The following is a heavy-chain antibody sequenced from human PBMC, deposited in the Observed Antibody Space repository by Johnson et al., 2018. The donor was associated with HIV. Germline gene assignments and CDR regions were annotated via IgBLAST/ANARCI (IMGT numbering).Heavy chain of an antibody. CDR3: ARGGGYSGYEGVGHTNGAFDI. Sequence: VQLVESGGGLIQPGGSLRLSCAASGFTVSSNYMSWVRQAPGKGLEWVSVIYSGGSTYYADSVKGRFTISRDNSKNTLYLHMNSLRGEDTAVDYCARGGGYSGYEGVGHTNGAFDIWGQGTMVTVSS. V-gene: IGHV3-53*01. J-gene: IGHJ3*02. D-gene: IGHD5-12*01. CDR1: GFTVSSNY. CDR2: IYSGGST.